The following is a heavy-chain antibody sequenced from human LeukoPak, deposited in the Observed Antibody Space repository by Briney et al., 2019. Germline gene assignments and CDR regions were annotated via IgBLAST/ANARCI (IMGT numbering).Heavy chain of an antibody. J-gene: IGHJ1*01. CDR1: GFTFSGSA. CDR3: TPTLDYGDYGAEYFQH. V-gene: IGHV3-73*01. D-gene: IGHD4-17*01. Sequence: GGSLRLSCAASGFTFSGSAMHWVRQASGKGLEWVGRIRSKANSNATAYAASVKGRFTISRDDSKNTAYLQMNSLKTEDTAVYYCTPTLDYGDYGAEYFQHWGQGTLVTVSS. CDR2: IRSKANSNAT.